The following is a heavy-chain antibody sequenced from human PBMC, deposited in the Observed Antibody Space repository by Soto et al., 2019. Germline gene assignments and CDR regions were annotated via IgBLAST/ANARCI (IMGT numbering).Heavy chain of an antibody. V-gene: IGHV1-2*02. CDR2: INPNSGGT. D-gene: IGHD1-1*01. CDR1: GYTFTGYY. CDR3: AAAYPGTHYGMDV. Sequence: ASVKVSCKASGYTFTGYYMHWVRQAPGQGLEWMGWINPNSGGTNYAQKFQGRVTMTRDTSISTAYMELSRLRSDDTAVYYCAAAYPGTHYGMDVWGQGTTVTVS. J-gene: IGHJ6*02.